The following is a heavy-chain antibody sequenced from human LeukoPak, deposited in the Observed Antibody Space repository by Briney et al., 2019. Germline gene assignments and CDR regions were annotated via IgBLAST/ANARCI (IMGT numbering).Heavy chain of an antibody. CDR1: GGSIRSHH. CDR3: ARNKRVVPPLFDY. D-gene: IGHD2-2*01. CDR2: IYYSGST. Sequence: SETLSLTCTVSGGSIRSHHWSWIRQPPGKGLEWIGYIYYSGSTNYNPSLKSRVTISVDTSKNQFSLKLSSVTAADTAVYYCARNKRVVPPLFDYWGQGTLVTVSS. V-gene: IGHV4-59*11. J-gene: IGHJ4*02.